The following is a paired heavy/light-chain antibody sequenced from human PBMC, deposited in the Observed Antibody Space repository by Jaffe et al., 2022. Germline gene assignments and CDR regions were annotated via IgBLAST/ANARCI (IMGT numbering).Light chain of an antibody. Sequence: DIVMTQSPDSLAVSLGERATINCKSSQSVLYSSNNKNYLAWYQQRPGQPPKLLIYWASTRESGVPDRFSGSGSGTDFTLTISSLQAEDVAVYYCQQYCSTPLTFGGGTKVEIK. CDR3: QQYCSTPLT. CDR1: QSVLYSSNNKNY. V-gene: IGKV4-1*01. J-gene: IGKJ4*01. CDR2: WAS.
Heavy chain of an antibody. V-gene: IGHV3-30*02. J-gene: IGHJ3*02. CDR2: IRYDGSNK. D-gene: IGHD2-2*01. CDR1: GFTFSNYG. Sequence: QVQLVESGGGVVQPGGSLRLSCAASGFTFSNYGMNWVRQAPGKGLEWVSFIRYDGSNKYYADSVKGRFTISRDDSKNTLYVQMNSLRAEDTAVYYCAKGSDQGHYAFDIWGQGTMVTVSS. CDR3: AKGSDQGHYAFDI.